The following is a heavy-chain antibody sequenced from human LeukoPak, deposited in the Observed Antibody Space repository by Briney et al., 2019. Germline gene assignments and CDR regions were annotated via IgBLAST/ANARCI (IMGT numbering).Heavy chain of an antibody. CDR3: ARFPTYGYTTTWYSDY. CDR1: GFTFSSYS. CDR2: ISSSSSYI. Sequence: GGSLRLSCAASGFTFSSYSMNWVRQAPGKGLGWGSSISSSSSYIYYADSVKGRFTISRDNAKNSLYLQMKSLRAEDTAVYFCARFPTYGYTTTWYSDYWGQGTLVTVSS. D-gene: IGHD6-13*01. J-gene: IGHJ4*02. V-gene: IGHV3-21*01.